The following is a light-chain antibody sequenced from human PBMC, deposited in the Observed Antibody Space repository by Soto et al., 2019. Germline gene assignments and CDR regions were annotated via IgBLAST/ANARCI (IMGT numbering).Light chain of an antibody. CDR1: QSVLYSSNNKNY. Sequence: DIVMTQSPDSLAVSLGERATINCKSSQSVLYSSNNKNYLAWYQQKPGQPPKLLIYWASTRESGVPDRFSGSESRTDFTLTISSLQAEDVAVYYCQQYYSPPFTFGPGTKVDIK. V-gene: IGKV4-1*01. CDR3: QQYYSPPFT. J-gene: IGKJ3*01. CDR2: WAS.